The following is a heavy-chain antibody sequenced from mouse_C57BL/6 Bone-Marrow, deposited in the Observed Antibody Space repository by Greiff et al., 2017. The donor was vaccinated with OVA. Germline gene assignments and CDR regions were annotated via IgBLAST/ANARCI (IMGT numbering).Heavy chain of an antibody. D-gene: IGHD1-1*01. V-gene: IGHV1-55*01. CDR3: ARSHYYGSSYWYFDV. J-gene: IGHJ1*03. CDR2: IYPGSGST. Sequence: QVQLQQPGAELVKPGASVKMSCKASGYTFTSYWITWVKQRPGQGLEWIGDIYPGSGSTNYNEKFKSTATLTVDTSSSTAYMQLSSLTSEDAAVYYCARSHYYGSSYWYFDVWGTGTTVTVSS. CDR1: GYTFTSYW.